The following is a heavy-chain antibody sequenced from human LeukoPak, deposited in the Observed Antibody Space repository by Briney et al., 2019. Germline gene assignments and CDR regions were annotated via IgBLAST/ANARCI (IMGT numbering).Heavy chain of an antibody. Sequence: PGGSLRLSCAVSGLTISSYAMSWVRQAPGKGLEWVSAMSGSAGNTYYADSVRGRITISRDNSKNMLYLEMNSLRAEETAVYYCAKDGEGLLDWSPPLGYWGQGTLVTVSS. CDR1: GLTISSYA. CDR3: AKDGEGLLDWSPPLGY. D-gene: IGHD3-3*01. V-gene: IGHV3-23*01. CDR2: MSGSAGNT. J-gene: IGHJ4*02.